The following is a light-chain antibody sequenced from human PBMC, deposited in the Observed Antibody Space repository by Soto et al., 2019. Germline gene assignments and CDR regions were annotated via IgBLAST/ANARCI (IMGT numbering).Light chain of an antibody. V-gene: IGKV3-20*01. CDR1: QSVSSSY. Sequence: EIVLTQSPGTLSLSPGERATLSCRASQSVSSSYLAWYQQKPGQAPRLLIYGASSRATGIPDRFSGSGSGTDFTLTISRLEPEEFAVYYCQQYGSAPYTFGQGTKREMK. J-gene: IGKJ2*01. CDR2: GAS. CDR3: QQYGSAPYT.